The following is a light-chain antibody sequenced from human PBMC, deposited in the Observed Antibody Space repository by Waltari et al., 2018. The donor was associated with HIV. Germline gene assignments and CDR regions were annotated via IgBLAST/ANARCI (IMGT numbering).Light chain of an antibody. CDR1: QPISNW. V-gene: IGKV1-5*03. Sequence: DIHMTQSPSTLSAIVGVRVFITCRASQPISNWLAWYQQKPGKAPKLLIHRASILESGVSSRFSGSGSGTEFTLIIDTLQVDDFATYYCQQYHTDPSFGQGTRLEFK. J-gene: IGKJ5*01. CDR3: QQYHTDPS. CDR2: RAS.